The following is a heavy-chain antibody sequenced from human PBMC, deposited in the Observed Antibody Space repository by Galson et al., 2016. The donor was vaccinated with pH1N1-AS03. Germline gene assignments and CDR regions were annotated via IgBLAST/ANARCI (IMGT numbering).Heavy chain of an antibody. CDR2: INGNSGST. Sequence: SVKVSCKAFGYTFTGYYMHWFRQAPGQGLEWMGRINGNSGSTNYAENFQGRVTMTRDMPISTAYMELRSLRSDDTAVYYCARDLGYCTTTGCQREWFDPWGQGTPVTVSS. CDR1: GYTFTGYY. J-gene: IGHJ5*02. V-gene: IGHV1-2*06. D-gene: IGHD2-2*01. CDR3: ARDLGYCTTTGCQREWFDP.